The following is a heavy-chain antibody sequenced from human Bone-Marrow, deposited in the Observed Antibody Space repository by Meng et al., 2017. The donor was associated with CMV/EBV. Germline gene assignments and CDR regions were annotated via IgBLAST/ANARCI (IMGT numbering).Heavy chain of an antibody. V-gene: IGHV3-11*01. Sequence: GESLKISCAASEFTFTDSYMSWIRQAPGKGLEWISYISSGGTLTYYADSVKGRFTISRDNAKNSLYLQMNSLSAEDTAVYYCARGVPAYYYESNGFYYDPWGQGTLVTVSS. D-gene: IGHD3-22*01. CDR2: ISSGGTLT. J-gene: IGHJ5*02. CDR1: EFTFTDSY. CDR3: ARGVPAYYYESNGFYYDP.